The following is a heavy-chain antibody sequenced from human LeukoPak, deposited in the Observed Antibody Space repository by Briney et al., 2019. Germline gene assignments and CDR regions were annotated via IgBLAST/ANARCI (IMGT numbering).Heavy chain of an antibody. CDR1: GGSISSSIYF. V-gene: IGHV4-39*07. CDR3: ARDSYGGYRENYFDY. Sequence: PSETLSLTCSVSGGSISSSIYFWGWIRQPPGKGLEWIASVHSSGSSYYNPSLKSRVTISVDTSKNQFSLKLSSVTAADTAVYYCARDSYGGYRENYFDYWGQGTLVTVSS. D-gene: IGHD5-12*01. J-gene: IGHJ4*02. CDR2: VHSSGSS.